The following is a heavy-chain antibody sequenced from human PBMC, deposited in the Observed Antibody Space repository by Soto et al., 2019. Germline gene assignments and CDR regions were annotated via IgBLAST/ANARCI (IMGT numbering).Heavy chain of an antibody. D-gene: IGHD3-22*01. J-gene: IGHJ4*01. CDR3: TTDSYTSVIVVRFAY. CDR2: IKSKGHGGTT. V-gene: IGHV3-15*07. CDR1: GFALSNAG. Sequence: GGSLRLSCAASGFALSNAGINWVRQAPGKGLGGVGRIKSKGHGGTTDFAAPVRGRFAISRDDSRNLVYMQMNSLNTEDTAFFYCTTDSYTSVIVVRFAYWGHGTLVTVSS.